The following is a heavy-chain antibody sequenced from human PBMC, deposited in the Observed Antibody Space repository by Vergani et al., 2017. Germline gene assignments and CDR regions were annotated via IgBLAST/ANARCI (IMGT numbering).Heavy chain of an antibody. CDR3: SRLYGRDSSGSKYFDY. D-gene: IGHD3-22*01. V-gene: IGHV5-51*01. J-gene: IGHJ4*02. CDR1: GYSFTNFW. CDR2: IHPADSDT. Sequence: EVQLVQSGAEVKKPRESLKISCQLSGYSFTNFWIGWVRQMPGKGLEWMGIIHPADSDTRYSPSFQGQVTISVDKSISTAYLQRSSLRASDSAMYYCSRLYGRDSSGSKYFDYWVQGTLVTVSS.